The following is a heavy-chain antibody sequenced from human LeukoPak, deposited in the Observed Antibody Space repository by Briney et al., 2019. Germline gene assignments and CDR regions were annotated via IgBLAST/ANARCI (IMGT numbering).Heavy chain of an antibody. CDR2: INHSGST. J-gene: IGHJ5*02. CDR1: GGSISGYY. CDR3: ARGPIFGVVRYFDP. V-gene: IGHV4-34*01. D-gene: IGHD3-3*01. Sequence: SETLSLTCTVSGGSISGYYWSWIRQPPGKGLEWIGEINHSGSTNYNPSLKSRVTISVDTSKNQFALKLSSVTAADTAVYCCARGPIFGVVRYFDPWGQGTLVTVSS.